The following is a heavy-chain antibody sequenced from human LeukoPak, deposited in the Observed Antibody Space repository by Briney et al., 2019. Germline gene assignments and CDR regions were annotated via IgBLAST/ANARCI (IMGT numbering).Heavy chain of an antibody. D-gene: IGHD3-16*02. V-gene: IGHV1-18*01. CDR1: GYTFTSYG. CDR2: ISAYNGNT. J-gene: IGHJ4*02. Sequence: ASVKVSCKASGYTFTSYGISWVRQAPGQGIEWMGWISAYNGNTNYAHKLQGRVTMTTDTSTSTAYMELRSLRSDNTAVYYCAIDWGTEGTDYDYVWGSYRYYFDYWGQGTLVTVSS. CDR3: AIDWGTEGTDYDYVWGSYRYYFDY.